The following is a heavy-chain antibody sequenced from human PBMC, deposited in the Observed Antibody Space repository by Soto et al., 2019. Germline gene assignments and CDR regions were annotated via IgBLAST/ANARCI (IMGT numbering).Heavy chain of an antibody. CDR2: LSGSGGST. Sequence: VQLVESGGGVVQPGRSLRLSCAASGFTFSSYAMSWVRQAPGKGLEWVSALSGSGGSTYYADSVKGRFTISRDNSKNTLYLQMNSLRAEDTAVYYCAKDPIMITFGGVIVHDYWGQGTLVTVSS. J-gene: IGHJ4*02. CDR1: GFTFSSYA. CDR3: AKDPIMITFGGVIVHDY. D-gene: IGHD3-16*02. V-gene: IGHV3-23*04.